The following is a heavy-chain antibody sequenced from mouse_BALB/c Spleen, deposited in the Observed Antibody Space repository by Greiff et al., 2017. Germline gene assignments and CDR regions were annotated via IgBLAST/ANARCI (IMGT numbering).Heavy chain of an antibody. CDR2: ISSGGSYT. CDR3: ARLAEALAY. D-gene: IGHD1-1*01. CDR1: GFTFSSYA. V-gene: IGHV5-9-4*01. Sequence: DVKLVESGGGLVKPGGSLKLSCAASGFTFSSYAMSWVRQSPEKRLEWVAEISSGGSYTYYPDTVTGRFTIARYNAKNTLYLEMSSLRSEDTAMYYCARLAEALAYWGQGTLVTVSA. J-gene: IGHJ3*01.